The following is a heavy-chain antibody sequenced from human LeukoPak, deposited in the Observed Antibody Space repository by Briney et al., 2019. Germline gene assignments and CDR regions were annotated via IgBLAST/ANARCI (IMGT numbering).Heavy chain of an antibody. CDR1: GGSISSYY. J-gene: IGHJ6*02. Sequence: SETLSLTCTVSGGSISSYYWRWIQQPPGKGLEWIGYIYYSGSTNYNPSLKSRVTISVDTSKNQFSLKLSSVTAADTAVYYCARSTRSNYYDSSDYYYPEPNMDVWGQGTTVTVSS. V-gene: IGHV4-59*01. D-gene: IGHD3-22*01. CDR3: ARSTRSNYYDSSDYYYPEPNMDV. CDR2: IYYSGST.